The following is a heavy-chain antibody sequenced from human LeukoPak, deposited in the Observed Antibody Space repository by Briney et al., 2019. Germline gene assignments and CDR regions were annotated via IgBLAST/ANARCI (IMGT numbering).Heavy chain of an antibody. Sequence: KPSETLSLTCTVSGGSISSGDYYWSWIRQPPGKGLEWIGYIYYSGSTYYNPSPKSRATISVATSKNQFSLKLSSVTAADTAVYYCARGITYYYDSSGYYSGSRAFDIWGQGTMVTVSS. J-gene: IGHJ3*02. CDR1: GGSISSGDYY. CDR2: IYYSGST. CDR3: ARGITYYYDSSGYYSGSRAFDI. V-gene: IGHV4-30-4*01. D-gene: IGHD3-22*01.